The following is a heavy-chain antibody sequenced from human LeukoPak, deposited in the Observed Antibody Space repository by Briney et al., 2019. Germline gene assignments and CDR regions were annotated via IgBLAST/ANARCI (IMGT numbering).Heavy chain of an antibody. D-gene: IGHD3/OR15-3a*01. CDR3: AKEDWLGFDY. J-gene: IGHJ4*02. Sequence: GGPLRLSCAASGFTFSSYAMSWVRQAPGKGLEWVSVVSSSGGNTYNADSVKGRFTISRDNSKNTLYLQMNSLRAEDTAVYYCAKEDWLGFDYWGQGTLVTVSS. V-gene: IGHV3-23*01. CDR2: VSSSGGNT. CDR1: GFTFSSYA.